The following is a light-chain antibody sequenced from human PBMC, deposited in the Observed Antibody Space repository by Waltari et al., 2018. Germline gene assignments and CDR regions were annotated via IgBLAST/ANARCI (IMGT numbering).Light chain of an antibody. V-gene: IGKV1D-13*01. Sequence: AVRLTQSPSSLSASVGDRVTISCRASEDVGSAVAWYQQKPGKPPKFRIFDASSLEDGVPSIFRGSGSGTDFSLTILSLQPDDFGTFYCQQSYYEATFGQGTRLE. CDR3: QQSYYEAT. J-gene: IGKJ5*01. CDR2: DAS. CDR1: EDVGSA.